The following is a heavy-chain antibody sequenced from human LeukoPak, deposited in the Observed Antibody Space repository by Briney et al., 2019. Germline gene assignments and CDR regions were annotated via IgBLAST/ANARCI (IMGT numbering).Heavy chain of an antibody. CDR3: ARDYPQWELLRPQENPGYFQH. Sequence: EASVKVSCKASGGTFSSYAISWVRQAPGQGLEWMGRIIPILGIANYAQKFQGRVTITADKSTSTAYMELSSLRSEDTAVYYCARDYPQWELLRPQENPGYFQHWGQGTLVTVSS. J-gene: IGHJ1*01. D-gene: IGHD1-26*01. V-gene: IGHV1-69*04. CDR2: IIPILGIA. CDR1: GGTFSSYA.